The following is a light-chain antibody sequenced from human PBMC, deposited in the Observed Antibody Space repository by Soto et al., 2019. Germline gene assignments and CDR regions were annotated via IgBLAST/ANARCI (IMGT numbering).Light chain of an antibody. CDR2: SAS. CDR3: QQSYSGPFT. J-gene: IGKJ3*01. CDR1: QSISRY. Sequence: DIQMTQSPSSLSAAVGDRVTVTCRAGQSISRYLNWYQQRPWKAPKLLIYSASTLQTGVPSRFIGSRSGTDFTLTINSLQPEDFATYYCQQSYSGPFTFGPGTKVDI. V-gene: IGKV1-39*01.